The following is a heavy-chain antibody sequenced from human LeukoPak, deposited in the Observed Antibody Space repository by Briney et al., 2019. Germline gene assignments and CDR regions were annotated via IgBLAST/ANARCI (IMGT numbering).Heavy chain of an antibody. J-gene: IGHJ4*02. CDR3: AKGQQADFDC. Sequence: GGSLRLSCAASGFTFSSNAMSWVRQAPGEGREWVSAIRGSGGSTYYADSVKGRFTISRDNSKNTLYLQMNSLRAEDTAIYYCAKGQQADFDCWGQGTLVTVSS. V-gene: IGHV3-23*01. CDR1: GFTFSSNA. CDR2: IRGSGGST. D-gene: IGHD6-13*01.